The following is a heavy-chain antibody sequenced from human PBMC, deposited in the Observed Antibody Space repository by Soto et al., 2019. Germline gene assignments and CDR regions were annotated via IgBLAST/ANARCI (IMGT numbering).Heavy chain of an antibody. J-gene: IGHJ4*01. CDR2: INPNSGGT. V-gene: IGHV1-2*04. CDR1: GYTFTAYF. D-gene: IGHD6-19*01. CDR3: ARGWAEAYFDL. Sequence: ASVKVSCKASGYTFTAYFIDWVRQAPGQGLEWTGRINPNSGGTKYAQRFQGWVTMTTDTSTNTAHLDVSRLTSDDTAVYFCARGWAEAYFDLWGHGTLVTVSS.